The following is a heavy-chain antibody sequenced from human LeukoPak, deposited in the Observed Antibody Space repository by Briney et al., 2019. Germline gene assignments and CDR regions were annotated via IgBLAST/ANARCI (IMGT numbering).Heavy chain of an antibody. D-gene: IGHD3-10*01. Sequence: PSETLSLTCTVSGYSISSSYYWGWIRQPPGKGLEWIGSIYYSGSTYYNPSLKSRVTISVDTSKNQFSLKLSSVTAADTAVYYCARLYYGSGSYYNNYYYYMDVWGKGTTVTVSS. CDR3: ARLYYGSGSYYNNYYYYMDV. V-gene: IGHV4-38-2*02. J-gene: IGHJ6*03. CDR1: GYSISSSYY. CDR2: IYYSGST.